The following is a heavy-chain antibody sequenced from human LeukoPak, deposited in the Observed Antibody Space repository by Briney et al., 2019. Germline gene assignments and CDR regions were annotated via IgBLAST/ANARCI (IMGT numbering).Heavy chain of an antibody. V-gene: IGHV1-69*05. CDR3: ARGTYCSGGSCYSADY. Sequence: SVKVSCKASGGTFSSYAISWVRQAPGQGLEWMGGITPIFGTANYAQKFQGRVTITTDEPTSAAYMELSSLRSEDTAVYYCARGTYCSGGSCYSADYWGQGTLVTVSS. CDR2: ITPIFGTA. CDR1: GGTFSSYA. D-gene: IGHD2-15*01. J-gene: IGHJ4*02.